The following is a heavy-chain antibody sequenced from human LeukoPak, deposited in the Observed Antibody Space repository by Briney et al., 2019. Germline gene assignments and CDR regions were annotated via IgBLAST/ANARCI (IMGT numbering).Heavy chain of an antibody. CDR3: AKDRYYSDSAGYRGLGP. V-gene: IGHV3-23*01. J-gene: IGHJ5*02. CDR2: ISGSAAST. CDR1: GITFSTYA. Sequence: GGSLRPSCAASGITFSTYAMNWVRQAPGKGLEWVSVISGSAASTSYADSVKGRFTISRDNSRNTLYLQMNNLRAEDTAIYYCAKDRYYSDSAGYRGLGPWGQGTLVTVSS. D-gene: IGHD3-22*01.